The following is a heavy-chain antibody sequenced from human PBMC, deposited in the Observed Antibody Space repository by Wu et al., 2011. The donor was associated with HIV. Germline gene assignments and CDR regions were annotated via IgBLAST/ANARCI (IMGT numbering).Heavy chain of an antibody. CDR2: ISAYNGDT. CDR1: GNTFTNYG. CDR3: ARQRIPDQLLYGGFAMDV. V-gene: IGHV1-18*01. J-gene: IGHJ6*03. D-gene: IGHD2-2*02. Sequence: QVQLVQSGAEVKKPGAAVKVSCKAPGNTFTNYGISWVRQAPGQGLEWMGWISAYNGDTNYAQKFQGRVTMTTGTSTSTAYMELRSLRSDDTAVYYCARQRIPDQLLYGGFAMDVWGKGTTVTVSS.